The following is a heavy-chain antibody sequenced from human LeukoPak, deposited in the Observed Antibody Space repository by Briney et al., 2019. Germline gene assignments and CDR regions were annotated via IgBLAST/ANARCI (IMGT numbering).Heavy chain of an antibody. V-gene: IGHV4-59*01. Sequence: SETLSLTCTVSGDSINTYYWNWFRQPPGKRLEWIGYTYHSGTTNYNPSLKSRVTISVDTSKNQFSLKLSSVTAADTAMYYCARGRGYGFFDPWGQGTLVAVSS. CDR3: ARGRGYGFFDP. CDR2: TYHSGTT. D-gene: IGHD5-12*01. CDR1: GDSINTYY. J-gene: IGHJ5*02.